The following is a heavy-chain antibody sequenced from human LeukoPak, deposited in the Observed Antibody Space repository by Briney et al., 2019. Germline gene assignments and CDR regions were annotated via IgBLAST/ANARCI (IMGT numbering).Heavy chain of an antibody. CDR1: GYTLTELS. CDR2: FDPEDGET. V-gene: IGHV1-24*01. CDR3: ATALSSGWYRSFDY. J-gene: IGHJ4*02. Sequence: ASVKVSYKVSGYTLTELSMHWVRQAPGKGLEWMGGFDPEDGETIYAQKFQGRVTMTEDTSTDTAYMELSSLRSEDTAVYYCATALSSGWYRSFDYWGQGTLVTVSS. D-gene: IGHD6-19*01.